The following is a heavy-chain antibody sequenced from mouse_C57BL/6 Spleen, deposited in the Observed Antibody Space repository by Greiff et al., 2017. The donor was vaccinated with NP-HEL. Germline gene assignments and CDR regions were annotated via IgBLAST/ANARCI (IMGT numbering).Heavy chain of an antibody. CDR3: ARYYDGYFYFDY. CDR1: GYTFTSYW. D-gene: IGHD2-3*01. Sequence: VQLQQPGAELVKPGASVKMSCKASGYTFTSYWITWVKQRPGQGLEWIGDIYPGSGSTNYNEKFKSKATLTVDTSSSTAYMQLSSLTSEDSAVYYCARYYDGYFYFDYWGQGTTLTVSS. CDR2: IYPGSGST. V-gene: IGHV1-55*01. J-gene: IGHJ2*01.